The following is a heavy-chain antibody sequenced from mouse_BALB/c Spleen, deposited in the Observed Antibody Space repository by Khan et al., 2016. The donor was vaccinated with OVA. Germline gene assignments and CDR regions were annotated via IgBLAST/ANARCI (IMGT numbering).Heavy chain of an antibody. CDR3: AKPFYAHYYAMDY. CDR1: GFSLTDYG. D-gene: IGHD2-10*01. J-gene: IGHJ4*01. V-gene: IGHV2-6-5*01. CDR2: IWGGGTT. Sequence: QLKQSGPGLVAPSQSLSITCTVSGFSLTDYGVNWIRQPPGKGLEWLGIIWGGGTTYYNSALKSRLSISKDNSKSQVFLKMNSLQTDDTAMYYCAKPFYAHYYAMDYWGQGTSVTVSS.